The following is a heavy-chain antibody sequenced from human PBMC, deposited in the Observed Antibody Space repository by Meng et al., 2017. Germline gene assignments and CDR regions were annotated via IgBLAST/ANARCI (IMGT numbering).Heavy chain of an antibody. V-gene: IGHV1-46*01. CDR3: ARVPSVVRGVITSRGGAFDI. Sequence: QVQLVHVGAEVKKPGASGKVSCKASGYTFTSYYMHWVRQAPGQGLEWMGIINPSGGSTSYAQKFQGRVTMTRDTSTSTVYMELSSLRSEDTAVYYCARVPSVVRGVITSRGGAFDIWGQGTMVTVSS. D-gene: IGHD3-10*01. CDR2: INPSGGST. CDR1: GYTFTSYY. J-gene: IGHJ3*02.